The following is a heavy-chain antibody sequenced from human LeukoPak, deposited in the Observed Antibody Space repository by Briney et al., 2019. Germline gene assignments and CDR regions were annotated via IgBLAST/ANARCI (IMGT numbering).Heavy chain of an antibody. CDR1: GFTFSSYW. CDR3: AKDQVVRGVISGPFDY. D-gene: IGHD3-10*01. J-gene: IGHJ4*02. CDR2: IKQDGSEK. Sequence: PGGSLRLSCAASGFTFSSYWMSWVRQAPGKGLEWVANIKQDGSEKYYVDSVKGRFTISRDNAKNSLYLQMNSLRAEDTAVYYCAKDQVVRGVISGPFDYWGQGTLVTVSS. V-gene: IGHV3-7*03.